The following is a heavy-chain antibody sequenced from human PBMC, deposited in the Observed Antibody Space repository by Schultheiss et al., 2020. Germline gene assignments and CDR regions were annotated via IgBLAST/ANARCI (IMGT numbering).Heavy chain of an antibody. J-gene: IGHJ6*02. Sequence: SETLSLTCTVSGGSISSYYWSWIRQPPGKGLEWIGYIYYSGSTNYNPSLKSRVTISVDTSKNQFSLKLSSVTAADTAVYYCARENDSSGWYLYYYYGMDVWGQGTTVTVSS. V-gene: IGHV4-59*01. D-gene: IGHD6-19*01. CDR3: ARENDSSGWYLYYYYGMDV. CDR1: GGSISSYY. CDR2: IYYSGST.